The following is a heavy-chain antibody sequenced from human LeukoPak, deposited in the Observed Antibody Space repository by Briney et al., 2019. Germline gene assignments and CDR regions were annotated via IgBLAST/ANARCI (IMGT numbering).Heavy chain of an antibody. CDR2: TSYGGST. CDR1: GGSISSHY. CDR3: ASSGVTGNYYYNMDV. J-gene: IGHJ6*03. D-gene: IGHD2-21*02. Sequence: SETLSLTCIVSGGSISSHYWTWIRQSAGKGLEWIGYTSYGGSTNYNPSLKSRVTISVDTSKNQFSLRLTSVTAADTAVYYCASSGVTGNYYYNMDVWGKGTTVTVSS. V-gene: IGHV4-59*11.